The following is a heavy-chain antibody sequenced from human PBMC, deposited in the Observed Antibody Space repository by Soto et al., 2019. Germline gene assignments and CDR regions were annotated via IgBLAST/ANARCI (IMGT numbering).Heavy chain of an antibody. J-gene: IGHJ4*02. V-gene: IGHV4-39*01. CDR2: IYYSGST. CDR3: ARGLSVAGTSY. CDR1: GGSISSSNYY. Sequence: TSETLSLTCTVSGGSISSSNYYWGWIRQPPGKGLEWIGSIYYSGSTYYNPSLKSRVTISVDTSKNQFSLKLSSVTAADTAVYYCARGLSVAGTSYWGQGTLVTVSS. D-gene: IGHD6-19*01.